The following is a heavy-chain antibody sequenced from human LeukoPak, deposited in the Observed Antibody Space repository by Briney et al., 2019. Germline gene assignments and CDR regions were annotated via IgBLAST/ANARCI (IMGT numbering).Heavy chain of an antibody. J-gene: IGHJ3*02. V-gene: IGHV1-18*01. CDR3: ARSDYGDYVGAFDI. D-gene: IGHD4-17*01. CDR2: ISAYNGNT. Sequence: ASVKVSCKASGYTFTSYGISWVRQAPGQGLEWMGWISAYNGNTNYAQKLQGRVTMTTDTSTSTAYMELRSLRSDDTAVYHCARSDYGDYVGAFDIWGQGTMVTVSS. CDR1: GYTFTSYG.